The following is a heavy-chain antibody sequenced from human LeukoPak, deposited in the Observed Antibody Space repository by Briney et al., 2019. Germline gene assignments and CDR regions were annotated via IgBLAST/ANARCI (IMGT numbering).Heavy chain of an antibody. J-gene: IGHJ4*02. V-gene: IGHV4-34*01. Sequence: SETLSLTCAVYGGSFSGYYWSWIRQPPGKGLEWIGEINHSGSTNYNPSLKSRVTISVDTSKNQFSLKLSSVTAADTAVYYCARGGVMTTVTLGRWYFDYWGQGTLVTVSS. CDR3: ARGGVMTTVTLGRWYFDY. CDR2: INHSGST. D-gene: IGHD4-17*01. CDR1: GGSFSGYY.